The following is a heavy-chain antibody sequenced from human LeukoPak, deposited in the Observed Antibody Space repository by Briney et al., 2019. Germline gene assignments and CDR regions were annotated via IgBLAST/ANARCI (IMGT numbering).Heavy chain of an antibody. J-gene: IGHJ4*02. Sequence: GGSLRLSCAASGFTFSTYAMNWVRQAPGKGLEWVSAITGSGSTTYYAESVRGRFTISRDNSKNTLYLQMNSLRAEDTAVYFCAKAWYGAYIDDYWGQGTLVTVSS. V-gene: IGHV3-23*01. CDR2: ITGSGSTT. CDR1: GFTFSTYA. D-gene: IGHD4-17*01. CDR3: AKAWYGAYIDDY.